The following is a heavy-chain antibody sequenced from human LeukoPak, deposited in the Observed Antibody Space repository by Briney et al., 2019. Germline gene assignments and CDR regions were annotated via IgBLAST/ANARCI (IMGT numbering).Heavy chain of an antibody. Sequence: SETLSLTCTVSGGSIRSYYWSWIRQPAGKGLEWIGRVYTSGLTGYNPSLKGRVTMSVDTSKNQLSLKLTSVTAADTAVYYCATSALDYGDFDSLFDYWGQEPWSPSLQ. CDR2: VYTSGLT. J-gene: IGHJ4*01. V-gene: IGHV4-4*07. CDR3: ATSALDYGDFDSLFDY. D-gene: IGHD4-17*01. CDR1: GGSIRSYY.